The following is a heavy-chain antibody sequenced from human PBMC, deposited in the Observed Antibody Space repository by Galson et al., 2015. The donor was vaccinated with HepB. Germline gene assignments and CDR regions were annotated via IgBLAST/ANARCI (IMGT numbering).Heavy chain of an antibody. CDR2: ISSNGGST. CDR3: VKDGIASAGTEY. CDR1: GFIFSSYA. J-gene: IGHJ4*02. D-gene: IGHD6-13*01. Sequence: SLRLSCAASGFIFSSYAMYWVRQAPGNGLEYVSGISSNGGSTHYADSVKGTFTISRDNSKNTLYLQMSSLRAEDKAVYYCVKDGIASAGTEYWGQGTLVTVSS. V-gene: IGHV3-64D*06.